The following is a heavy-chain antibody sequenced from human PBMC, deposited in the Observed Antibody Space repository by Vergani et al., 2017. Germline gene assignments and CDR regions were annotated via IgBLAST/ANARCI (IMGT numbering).Heavy chain of an antibody. V-gene: IGHV1-69*04. CDR3: ARDQSITMVRGVVYGMDV. Sequence: VSCKASGGTFSSYTISWVRQAPGQGLEWMGRIIPILGIANYAQKFQGRVTITADKSTSTAYMELSSLRSEDTAVYYCARDQSITMVRGVVYGMDVWGQGP. CDR1: GGTFSSYT. D-gene: IGHD3-10*01. J-gene: IGHJ6*02. CDR2: IIPILGIA.